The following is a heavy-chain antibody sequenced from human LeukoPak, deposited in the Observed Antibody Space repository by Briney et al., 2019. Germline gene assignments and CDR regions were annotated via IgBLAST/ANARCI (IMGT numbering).Heavy chain of an antibody. J-gene: IGHJ4*02. D-gene: IGHD2-2*01. CDR3: AKMLKGVVVPAAIEGY. V-gene: IGHV3-23*01. Sequence: GGSLRLSCAASGFTFSTYGMSWVRQAPGKGLEWVSAISGSGGSTYYADSVKGRFTISRDNSKNTLYLQMNSLRAEDTAVYYCAKMLKGVVVPAAIEGYWGQGTLVTVSS. CDR2: ISGSGGST. CDR1: GFTFSTYG.